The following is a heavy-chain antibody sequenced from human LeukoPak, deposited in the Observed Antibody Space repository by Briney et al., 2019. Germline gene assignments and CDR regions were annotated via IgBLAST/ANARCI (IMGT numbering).Heavy chain of an antibody. J-gene: IGHJ4*02. CDR3: ARAPYFESSGPL. Sequence: KSGGSLRLSCAASGFIFSNSAMNWVRQAPGKGLEWVSSINTGSSHIYYADSVKGRFTISRDNAKNSVYLQMNSLRVEDTAVYFCARAPYFESSGPLWGQGTLVTVS. CDR1: GFIFSNSA. D-gene: IGHD3-22*01. CDR2: INTGSSHI. V-gene: IGHV3-21*01.